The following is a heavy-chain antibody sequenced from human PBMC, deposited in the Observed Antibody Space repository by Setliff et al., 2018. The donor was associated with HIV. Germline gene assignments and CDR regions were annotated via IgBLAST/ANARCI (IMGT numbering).Heavy chain of an antibody. J-gene: IGHJ4*02. CDR3: ARGGYYDILTGYSNGFDY. V-gene: IGHV4-59*01. D-gene: IGHD3-9*01. CDR2: IYYTGIT. Sequence: LSLTCTVSGDSISIYYWSWIRQPPGKGLEWIGYIYYTGITTYDPSLKSRVTISVDTSKNQFSLKLSSVTAADTAVYYCARGGYYDILTGYSNGFDYWGQGTLVPVSS. CDR1: GDSISIYY.